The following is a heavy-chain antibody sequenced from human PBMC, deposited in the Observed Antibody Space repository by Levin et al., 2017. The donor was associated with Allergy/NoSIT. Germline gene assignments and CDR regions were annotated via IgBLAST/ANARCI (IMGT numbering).Heavy chain of an antibody. Sequence: NWIRQPPGKGLEWIGYIYHSGSTYYNPSPKSRVTISVDRSKNQFSLKLNSVTAADTAVYYCARVDGGNFFDYWGQGTLVTVSS. CDR3: ARVDGGNFFDY. CDR2: IYHSGST. V-gene: IGHV4-30-2*01. J-gene: IGHJ4*02. D-gene: IGHD4-23*01.